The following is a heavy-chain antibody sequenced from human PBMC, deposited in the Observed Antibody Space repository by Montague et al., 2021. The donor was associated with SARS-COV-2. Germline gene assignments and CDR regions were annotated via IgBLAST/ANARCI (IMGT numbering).Heavy chain of an antibody. CDR1: GGSLSGYS. CDR2: ITDGGNT. CDR3: ARRQLGYCDGVVCPLDAFDI. J-gene: IGHJ3*02. V-gene: IGHV4-34*01. D-gene: IGHD2-8*02. Sequence: SETLSLTCAVYGGSLSGYSWSWIRQAPGMGLEWIGGITDGGNTDYNPSLKSRVTLSLDTSKRHFSLTLTSLTAVDTSVYYCARRQLGYCDGVVCPLDAFDIWGQGTTVTVSS.